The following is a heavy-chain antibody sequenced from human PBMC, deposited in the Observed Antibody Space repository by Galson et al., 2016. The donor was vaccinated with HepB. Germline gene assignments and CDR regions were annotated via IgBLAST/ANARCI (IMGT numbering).Heavy chain of an antibody. CDR3: AAGYNWDF. Sequence: SETLSLTCTVSGDSITSGTYYWSWVRQPAGKGLEWIGYIYYSGSTNYNPSLKSRVTISGDTSKNQFSLMLNDVTAADTAVYYCAAGYNWDFWGQGALVTVSS. V-gene: IGHV4-61*10. J-gene: IGHJ1*01. D-gene: IGHD5-18*01. CDR1: GDSITSGTYY. CDR2: IYYSGST.